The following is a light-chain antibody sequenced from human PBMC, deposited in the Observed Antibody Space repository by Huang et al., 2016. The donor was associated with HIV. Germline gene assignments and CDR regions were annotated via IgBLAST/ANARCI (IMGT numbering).Light chain of an antibody. CDR2: GAS. V-gene: IGKV3-15*01. CDR3: QQYNNWPPRYT. CDR1: QSVSSN. Sequence: ETVMTQSPAILSVSPGERATLSCRASQSVSSNLAWYQQKPGQVPRLLMYGASTRASGIPPRFSGSGSGAEFTLTISGLQSEDFAIYYCQQYNNWPPRYTFGQGTKLEIK. J-gene: IGKJ2*01.